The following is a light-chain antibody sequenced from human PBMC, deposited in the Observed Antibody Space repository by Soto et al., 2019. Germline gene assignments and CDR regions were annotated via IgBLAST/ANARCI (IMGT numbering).Light chain of an antibody. CDR3: TSYTTSSTYV. V-gene: IGLV2-14*01. J-gene: IGLJ1*01. CDR1: SSDVCHYNS. Sequence: QSVLTQPASVSGSPGQSITISCTGTSSDVCHYNSVSWYQQHPGKAPKFIIYVVSNRPSGESDRISASKSGNTASLTISGLQAEDEADYYCTSYTTSSTYVFGTGTKVTVL. CDR2: VVS.